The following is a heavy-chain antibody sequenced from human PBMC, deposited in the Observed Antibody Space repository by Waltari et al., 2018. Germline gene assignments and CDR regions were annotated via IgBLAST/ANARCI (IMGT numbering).Heavy chain of an antibody. CDR2: IYYSGST. Sequence: QLQLQESGPGLVKPSETLSLTCTVSGGSISSSSYYWGWIRQPPGKGLEWIGSIYYSGSTYYNPSRKSRVTISVDTSKNQFSLKLSSVTAADTAVYYCARQERAQSFDYWGQGTLVTVSS. J-gene: IGHJ4*02. CDR3: ARQERAQSFDY. V-gene: IGHV4-39*01. CDR1: GGSISSSSYY. D-gene: IGHD4-4*01.